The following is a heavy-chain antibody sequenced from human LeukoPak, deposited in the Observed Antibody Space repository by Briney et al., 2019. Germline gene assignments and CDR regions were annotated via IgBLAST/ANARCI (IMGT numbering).Heavy chain of an antibody. CDR1: GDSMSGYS. J-gene: IGHJ4*02. Sequence: SETLSLTCTVSGDSMSGYSWSWLRPPAGKELEWIGRIYSSYFTEYNLSLDGRVTMSIDTSKNQFSLMLDSVTAADTAVYYCARVHIVTGTYFDSWGQGALVTVSS. CDR3: ARVHIVTGTYFDS. D-gene: IGHD3-10*01. CDR2: IYSSYFT. V-gene: IGHV4-4*07.